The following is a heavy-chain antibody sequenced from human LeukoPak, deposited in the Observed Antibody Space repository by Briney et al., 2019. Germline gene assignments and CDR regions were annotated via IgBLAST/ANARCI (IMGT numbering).Heavy chain of an antibody. D-gene: IGHD3-22*01. CDR1: GGSFSAYY. J-gene: IGHJ4*02. Sequence: SETLSLTCGVYGGSFSAYYLSWIRQPPGRGLEWIGEINHSGSTKYNPSLKSRVTMSVDTSKNQFSLKLSSVTAADTAVHYCARGSDSSGYYSPVDYWGQGTLVTVSS. V-gene: IGHV4-34*01. CDR2: INHSGST. CDR3: ARGSDSSGYYSPVDY.